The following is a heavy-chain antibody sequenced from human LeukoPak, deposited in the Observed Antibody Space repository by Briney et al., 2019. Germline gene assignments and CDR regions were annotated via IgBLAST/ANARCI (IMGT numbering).Heavy chain of an antibody. J-gene: IGHJ4*02. V-gene: IGHV3-66*01. CDR2: TYSGGTT. CDR1: GFSVSSNY. D-gene: IGHD5-24*01. Sequence: PGGSLRLSCAASGFSVSSNYMSWIRQAPGKGLEWVSVTYSGGTTYYADSVKGRFTISRDNSKSTLYLQMNSLRAEDTAVYYCARSEDGYNTPGFDYWGQGTLVTVSS. CDR3: ARSEDGYNTPGFDY.